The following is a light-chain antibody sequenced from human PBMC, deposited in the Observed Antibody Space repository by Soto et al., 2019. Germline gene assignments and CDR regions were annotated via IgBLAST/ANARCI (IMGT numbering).Light chain of an antibody. CDR2: QDS. CDR3: QAWDSSTVV. CDR1: KLGVKY. J-gene: IGLJ2*01. V-gene: IGLV3-1*01. Sequence: SYELTQPPSVSVSPGQTASITCSGAKLGVKYACWYQQKPGQSPVLVIYQDSKRPAGIPERFSGYNSGNTATLTIGGNQAMDEADYYCQAWDSSTVVFGGGTKLTVL.